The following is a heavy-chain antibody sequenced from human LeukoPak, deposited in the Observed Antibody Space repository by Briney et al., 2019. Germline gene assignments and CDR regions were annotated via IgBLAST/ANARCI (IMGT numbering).Heavy chain of an antibody. CDR3: ARDNSVGDYAWWFDP. Sequence: ASVKLSCKSSGYTFTTHYMHWVRQAPGQGLEWMGLINPSGTTTNYAQKFRGRVTMTRDLSTSTNYMELSSLRSDDTAVYFCARDNSVGDYAWWFDPWGQGTLVTVSS. V-gene: IGHV1-46*01. CDR1: GYTFTTHY. J-gene: IGHJ5*02. CDR2: INPSGTTT. D-gene: IGHD1-26*01.